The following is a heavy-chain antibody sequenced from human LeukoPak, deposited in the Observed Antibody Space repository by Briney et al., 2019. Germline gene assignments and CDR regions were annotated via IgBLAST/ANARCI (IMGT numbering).Heavy chain of an antibody. CDR1: GGTFSSYA. Sequence: SVKVSCKASGGTFSSYAISWVRQAPGQGLEWMGGIIPIFGTANYAQKCQGRVTITADESRSTAYMELSSLRSEDTAVYYCARDGGYYYDSSGYSHFDYWGQGTLVTVSS. CDR3: ARDGGYYYDSSGYSHFDY. V-gene: IGHV1-69*01. D-gene: IGHD3-22*01. CDR2: IIPIFGTA. J-gene: IGHJ4*02.